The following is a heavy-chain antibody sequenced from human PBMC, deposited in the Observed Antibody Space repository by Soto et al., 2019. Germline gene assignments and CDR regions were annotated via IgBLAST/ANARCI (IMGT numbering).Heavy chain of an antibody. Sequence: QVQLQESGPGLVKPSQTLSLTGTVSGGSISSGGYYWSCIRQHQGKGLEWIGYIFYSGTTSYSPPLTRRVTISVDTAKTQFSLKLSSVTAADPAVSYCARSVAPWGQGTLVTVSS. CDR3: ARSVAP. CDR1: GGSISSGGYY. J-gene: IGHJ5*02. V-gene: IGHV4-31*03. CDR2: IFYSGTT.